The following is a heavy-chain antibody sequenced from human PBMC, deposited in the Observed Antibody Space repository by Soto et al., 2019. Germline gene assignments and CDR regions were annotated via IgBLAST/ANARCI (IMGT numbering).Heavy chain of an antibody. Sequence: SVKVSCKASGGTFSSYAISWLRQAPGQGLEWMGGIIPIFGTANYAQNFQGRVTITAEESTSTAYMELSTMRSEDTAVYYCARDKEDGGNSRNYFDEWGQGTMVTVSS. CDR1: GGTFSSYA. D-gene: IGHD2-21*02. CDR3: ARDKEDGGNSRNYFDE. J-gene: IGHJ4*02. CDR2: IIPIFGTA. V-gene: IGHV1-69*13.